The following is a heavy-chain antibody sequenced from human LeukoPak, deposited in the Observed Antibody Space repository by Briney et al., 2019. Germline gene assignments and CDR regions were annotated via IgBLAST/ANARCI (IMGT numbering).Heavy chain of an antibody. CDR2: IYYSGST. CDR1: GGSISSGGYY. Sequence: SQTLSLTCTVSGGSISSGGYYWSWIRQHPGKGLEWIGYIYYSGSTYYNPSLKSRVTISVDTSKNQFSLKLSSVTAADTAVYYCARDAWDLNWCFDNWGQGTLVTVSS. D-gene: IGHD1-26*01. V-gene: IGHV4-31*03. J-gene: IGHJ4*02. CDR3: ARDAWDLNWCFDN.